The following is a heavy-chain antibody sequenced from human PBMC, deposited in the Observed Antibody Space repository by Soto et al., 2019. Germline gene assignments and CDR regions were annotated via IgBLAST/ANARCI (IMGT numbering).Heavy chain of an antibody. CDR3: AKAGFPNWNYHYYGMDV. V-gene: IGHV1-46*02. CDR2: INPSGDGT. D-gene: IGHD1-7*01. J-gene: IGHJ6*02. Sequence: ASVKVSCKAFGYTFNAFYMHWVLQAPGQGLEWMGVINPSGDGTSYAQKFQGRVTMTKNTLYLQKNSLRAEDTAVYYCAKAGFPNWNYHYYGMDVWGQGTTVTVSS. CDR1: GYTFNAFY.